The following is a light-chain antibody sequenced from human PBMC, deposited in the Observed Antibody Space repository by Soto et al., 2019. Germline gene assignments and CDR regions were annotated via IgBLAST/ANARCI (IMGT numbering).Light chain of an antibody. V-gene: IGKV1-33*01. CDR3: QQYDNLPIT. Sequence: DIQMTQSPSSLSASVGDRVTITCRASRAISNYLNWFQQKPGKAPKPLVYGASNLQGGVPSRFSGSGSGTDFTFTISSLQPEDIATYYCQQYDNLPITFGQGTRLEIK. CDR2: GAS. J-gene: IGKJ5*01. CDR1: RAISNY.